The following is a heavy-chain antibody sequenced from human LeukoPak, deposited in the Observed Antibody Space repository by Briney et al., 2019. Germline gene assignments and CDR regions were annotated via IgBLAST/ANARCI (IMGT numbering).Heavy chain of an antibody. D-gene: IGHD3-22*01. Sequence: KTSQTLSLTCAISGDSVSSNSAAWNWIRQSPSRGLEWLGRTYYRSKWYNDYAVSVKSRITINPDTSKNQFSLQLNSVTPEDTAVYYASSGYPYYYYYYMDVWGKGTTVTVSS. CDR1: GDSVSSNSAA. J-gene: IGHJ6*03. CDR3: SSGYPYYYYYYMDV. V-gene: IGHV6-1*01. CDR2: TYYRSKWYN.